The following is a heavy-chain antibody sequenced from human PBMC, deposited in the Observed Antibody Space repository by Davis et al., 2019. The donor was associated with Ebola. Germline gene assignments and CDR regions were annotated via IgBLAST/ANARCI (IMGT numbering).Heavy chain of an antibody. V-gene: IGHV3-23*01. J-gene: IGHJ6*02. CDR2: ISGSGGST. D-gene: IGHD3-10*01. CDR3: ARESGTMVFFGMDV. CDR1: GFTFSSYA. Sequence: GESLKISCAASGFTFSSYAMNWVRQAPGKGLEWVSAISGSGGSTYYADSVKGRFTISRDNSKNTLYLQMNSLRAEDTAVYYCARESGTMVFFGMDVWGQGTTVTVSS.